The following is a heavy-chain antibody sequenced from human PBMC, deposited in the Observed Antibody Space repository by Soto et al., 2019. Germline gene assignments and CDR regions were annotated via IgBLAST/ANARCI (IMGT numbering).Heavy chain of an antibody. CDR1: GFTFTSYG. Sequence: PGGSLRLSCTASGFTFTSYGMGWVRQAPGKGLQWVSTIRGDGGQTHYTDSVKGRFSISRDNSKNTVYLQMDSLRAEDTAMYFCARDVGLDSDDFFAYWGQGTQVTSPQ. J-gene: IGHJ4*02. CDR3: ARDVGLDSDDFFAY. V-gene: IGHV3-23*01. D-gene: IGHD3-9*01. CDR2: IRGDGGQT.